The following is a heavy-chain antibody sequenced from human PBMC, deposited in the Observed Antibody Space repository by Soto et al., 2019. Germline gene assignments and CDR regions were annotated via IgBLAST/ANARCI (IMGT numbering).Heavy chain of an antibody. CDR1: ELTVSNNY. J-gene: IGHJ4*02. D-gene: IGHD4-17*01. CDR3: ASRPGGDHPYFYY. Sequence: EVQLVESGGDLIQPGGSLRLSCAASELTVSNNYLSWVRQAPGKGLEWVSLIYSGGSTSYADSVKGRFTISRDNSRNTLYLQMNSLTAADTAIYYCASRPGGDHPYFYYWGQGTQVTVSS. V-gene: IGHV3-53*01. CDR2: IYSGGST.